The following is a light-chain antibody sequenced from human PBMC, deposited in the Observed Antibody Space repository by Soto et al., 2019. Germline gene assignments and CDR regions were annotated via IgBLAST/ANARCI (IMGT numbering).Light chain of an antibody. J-gene: IGLJ2*01. CDR3: MSYVGGNSVA. Sequence: QSVLTQPPSASGSPGMSVTLSCSGTDNDVGRYDYVSWYQQHPGKAPKLLIYEVSKRPSGVPDRFSASKSGNTAFLTVSGLQGEDEADYYCMSYVGGNSVAFGGGTKVTVL. V-gene: IGLV2-8*01. CDR2: EVS. CDR1: DNDVGRYDY.